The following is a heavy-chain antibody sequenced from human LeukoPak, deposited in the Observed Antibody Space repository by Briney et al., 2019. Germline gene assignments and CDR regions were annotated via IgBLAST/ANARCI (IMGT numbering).Heavy chain of an antibody. Sequence: GESLKISCKGSGYRFTNYWIGWVRQMPGKGLEWMGIIYPGDSDTRYSPSFQGQVTISADKSITTAYLQWSSLKASDTAIYYCARQQDGARYDSNGLPRSAFDIWGQGTMVTVSS. V-gene: IGHV5-51*01. D-gene: IGHD3-22*01. J-gene: IGHJ3*02. CDR2: IYPGDSDT. CDR1: GYRFTNYW. CDR3: ARQQDGARYDSNGLPRSAFDI.